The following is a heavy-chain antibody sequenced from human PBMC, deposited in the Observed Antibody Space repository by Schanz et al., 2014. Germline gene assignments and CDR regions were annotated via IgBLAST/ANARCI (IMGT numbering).Heavy chain of an antibody. CDR1: GFTFRSYS. CDR2: IRYDGRNK. Sequence: VQLVESGGSLVQPGGSLRLSCAASGFTFRSYSMNWVRQAPGKGLEWVAVIRYDGRNKNFVESVKGRFTISRDNSNNTVYLQMNTLRAEDTGVYYCARGGGPEDVFDIWGQGTIXTVSS. J-gene: IGHJ3*02. D-gene: IGHD5-12*01. CDR3: ARGGGPEDVFDI. V-gene: IGHV3-33*08.